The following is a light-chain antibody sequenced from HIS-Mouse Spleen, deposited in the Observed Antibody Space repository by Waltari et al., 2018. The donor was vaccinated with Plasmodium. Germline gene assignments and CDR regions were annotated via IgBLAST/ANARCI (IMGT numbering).Light chain of an antibody. V-gene: IGKV3-20*01. CDR3: QQYGSSPRT. Sequence: RARQSVSSSYLAWYQQKPGQAPRLLIYGASSRATGIPDRFSGSGSGTDFTLTISRLEPEDFAVYYCQQYGSSPRTFGQGTKVEIK. J-gene: IGKJ1*01. CDR2: GAS. CDR1: QSVSSSY.